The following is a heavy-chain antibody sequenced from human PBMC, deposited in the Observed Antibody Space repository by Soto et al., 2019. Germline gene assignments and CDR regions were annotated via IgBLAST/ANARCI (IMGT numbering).Heavy chain of an antibody. D-gene: IGHD3-16*01. CDR3: ARDALGMDV. V-gene: IGHV3-33*01. CDR2: IWYDGSNK. J-gene: IGHJ6*02. CDR1: GFTFSSYG. Sequence: QVQLVESGGGVVQPGRSLRLSCAASGFTFSSYGMHWVRQAPGKGLEWVAVIWYDGSNKYYADSVKGRFTISRDNSKHTLYLQMNSLRAEDTAVYYCARDALGMDVWGQGTTVTVSS.